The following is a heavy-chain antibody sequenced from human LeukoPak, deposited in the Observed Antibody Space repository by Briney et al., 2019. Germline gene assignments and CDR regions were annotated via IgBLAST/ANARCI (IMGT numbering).Heavy chain of an antibody. D-gene: IGHD2-21*01. Sequence: SEILSLTCTVSGGSISSYYWSWIRQPPGKGLEWIGYIYTSGSTNYNPSLKSRVTISVDTSKNQFSLKLSSVTAADTAVYYCARTFPYYYYHMDVWGKGTTVTVSS. CDR2: IYTSGST. V-gene: IGHV4-4*09. CDR3: ARTFPYYYYHMDV. J-gene: IGHJ6*03. CDR1: GGSISSYY.